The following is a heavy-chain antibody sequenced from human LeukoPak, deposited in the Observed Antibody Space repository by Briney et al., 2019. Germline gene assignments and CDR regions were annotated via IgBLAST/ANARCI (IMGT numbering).Heavy chain of an antibody. D-gene: IGHD6-13*01. CDR3: ARRSRIAAAGTHLYWLFDP. V-gene: IGHV4-31*03. Sequence: PSQTLSLTCTVSGGSISSGGYYWSWIRQHPGKGLEWIGYIYYSGSTYYNPSLKSRVTISVDTSKNQFSLKLSSVTAADTAVYYCARRSRIAAAGTHLYWLFDPWGQGTLATVSS. CDR1: GGSISSGGYY. CDR2: IYYSGST. J-gene: IGHJ5*02.